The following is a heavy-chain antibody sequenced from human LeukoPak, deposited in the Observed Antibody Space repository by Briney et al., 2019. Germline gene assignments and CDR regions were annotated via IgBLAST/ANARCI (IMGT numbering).Heavy chain of an antibody. J-gene: IGHJ4*02. Sequence: SETLSLTCAVYGGSLSYYYWSWIRQPPEKGLEWIGEINRSGSTNYNPSLKSRVSISVDTSKNQFSLKLSSVTAADTAVYYCAMTTVTSPYYWGQGTLVTVSS. CDR1: GGSLSYYY. V-gene: IGHV4-34*01. CDR2: INRSGST. D-gene: IGHD4-17*01. CDR3: AMTTVTSPYY.